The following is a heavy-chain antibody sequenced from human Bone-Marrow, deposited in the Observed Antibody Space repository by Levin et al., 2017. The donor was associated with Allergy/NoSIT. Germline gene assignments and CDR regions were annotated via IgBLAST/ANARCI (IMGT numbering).Heavy chain of an antibody. CDR1: GGSFSGYY. CDR2: INHSGST. CDR3: ARGNKSYSSSSEGLGAAGPDYYFDY. V-gene: IGHV4-34*01. D-gene: IGHD6-6*01. Sequence: KTSETLSLTCAVYGGSFSGYYWSWIRQPPGKGLEWIGEINHSGSTNYNPSLKSRVTISVDTSKNQFSLKLSSVTAADTAVYYCARGNKSYSSSSEGLGAAGPDYYFDYWGQGTLVTVSS. J-gene: IGHJ4*02.